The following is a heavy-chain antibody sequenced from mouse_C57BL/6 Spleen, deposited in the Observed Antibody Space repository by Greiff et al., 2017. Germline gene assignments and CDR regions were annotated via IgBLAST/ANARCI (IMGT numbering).Heavy chain of an antibody. D-gene: IGHD2-4*01. V-gene: IGHV5-4*01. CDR1: GFTFSSYA. CDR2: ISVGGSYT. Sequence: EVQLVESGGGLVKPGGSLKLSCAASGFTFSSYAMSWVRQTPEKRLEWVATISVGGSYTYYPDNVKGRFTISRDNAKNNLYLQMRHLKSEDTAMSYCARGYDSHWYFDVWGTGTTVTVSS. J-gene: IGHJ1*03. CDR3: ARGYDSHWYFDV.